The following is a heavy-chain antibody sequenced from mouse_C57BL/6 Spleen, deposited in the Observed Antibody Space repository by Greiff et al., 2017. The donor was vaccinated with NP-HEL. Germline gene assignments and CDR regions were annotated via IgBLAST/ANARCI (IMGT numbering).Heavy chain of an antibody. Sequence: EVQVVESGGGLVKPGGSLKLSCAASGFTFSDYGMHWVRQAPEKGLEWVAYISSGSSPIYYADTVKGRFTISSDNAKNTLFLQMTSLRSEDTAMYYCARQLGRWNYYFDYWGQGTTRTVSS. J-gene: IGHJ2*01. V-gene: IGHV5-17*01. CDR1: GFTFSDYG. CDR2: ISSGSSPI. D-gene: IGHD4-1*02. CDR3: ARQLGRWNYYFDY.